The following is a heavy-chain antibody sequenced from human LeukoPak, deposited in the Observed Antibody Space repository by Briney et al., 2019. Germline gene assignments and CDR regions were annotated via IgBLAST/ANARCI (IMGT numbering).Heavy chain of an antibody. Sequence: GGSLRLSCEGSAFIFSGHWMNWVRQTPGKGLEWVANIKQDGSEKYYVDSVKGRFTISRDNAKNSLYLQMNSLRAEDTAVYYCARDIVGATHDYWGQGTLVTVSS. D-gene: IGHD1-26*01. J-gene: IGHJ4*02. CDR2: IKQDGSEK. V-gene: IGHV3-7*01. CDR1: AFIFSGHW. CDR3: ARDIVGATHDY.